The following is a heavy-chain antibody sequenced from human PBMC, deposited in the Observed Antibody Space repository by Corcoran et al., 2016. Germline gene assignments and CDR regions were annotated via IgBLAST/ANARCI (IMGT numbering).Heavy chain of an antibody. Sequence: EVQLVESGGGLVQPGRSLRLSCTASGFTFGDYAMSWFRQAPGKGLEWVGFIRSKAYGGTTEYAASVKGRFTISRDDSKSIAYLQMNSLKTEDTAVYYCTRDTLWFGGRGSDAFDIWGQGTMVTVSS. CDR1: GFTFGDYA. V-gene: IGHV3-49*03. CDR3: TRDTLWFGGRGSDAFDI. D-gene: IGHD3-10*01. J-gene: IGHJ3*02. CDR2: IRSKAYGGTT.